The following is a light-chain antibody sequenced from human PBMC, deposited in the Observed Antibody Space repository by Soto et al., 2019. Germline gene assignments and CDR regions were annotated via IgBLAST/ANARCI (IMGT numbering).Light chain of an antibody. V-gene: IGKV1-5*03. Sequence: DIQMTQSPSTLSASVGDRVTITCRASQSISSWLAWYQQKPGTAPELLIYKASSLQSGVPSRFSGSGSGTEFTLTISSLQPDDFATYYCQQYVTAFRSFGQGTKVEFK. J-gene: IGKJ1*01. CDR1: QSISSW. CDR3: QQYVTAFRS. CDR2: KAS.